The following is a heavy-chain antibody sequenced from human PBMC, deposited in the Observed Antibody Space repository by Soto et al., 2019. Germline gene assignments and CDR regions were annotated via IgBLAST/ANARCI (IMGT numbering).Heavy chain of an antibody. J-gene: IGHJ4*02. V-gene: IGHV1-18*04. Sequence: EASVKVSCKASGYTFTSYGISWVRQAPGQGLEWMGWISTYSGNTDYAQKFQGRITMTTDTSTDTVYMELRSLRSDDTAVYFCARNLFGVIIMGDYWGQGTLVTVSS. CDR1: GYTFTSYG. D-gene: IGHD3-3*01. CDR2: ISTYSGNT. CDR3: ARNLFGVIIMGDY.